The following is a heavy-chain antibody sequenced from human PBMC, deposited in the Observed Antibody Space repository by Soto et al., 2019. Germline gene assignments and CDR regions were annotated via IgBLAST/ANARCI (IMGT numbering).Heavy chain of an antibody. J-gene: IGHJ3*02. CDR3: ARVEIRGFCTNGVCSPATDAFDI. CDR1: GGSVRSGTSY. D-gene: IGHD2-8*01. CDR2: IYYSGST. V-gene: IGHV4-61*01. Sequence: SETLPLTCTVSGGSVRSGTSYWSLSRQPPGEGLEWIGYIYYSGSTNYNPSLKSRVTISVDTSKNQFSLKLSSVTAADTAVYYCARVEIRGFCTNGVCSPATDAFDIWGQGTMVTVSS.